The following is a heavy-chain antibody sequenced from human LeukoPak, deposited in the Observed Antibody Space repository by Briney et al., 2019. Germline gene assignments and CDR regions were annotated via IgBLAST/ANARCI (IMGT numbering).Heavy chain of an antibody. CDR2: ISAYNGNT. J-gene: IGHJ3*02. CDR1: GYTFNSYG. CDR3: ARVVSSGYYEAFDI. Sequence: ASVKVSCKASGYTFNSYGINWVRQAPGQGLEWMGWISAYNGNTNYAQKLQGRVTMTTDTSTSTAYMELRSLRSDDTAVYYCARVVSSGYYEAFDIWGQGTMVTVSS. D-gene: IGHD3-22*01. V-gene: IGHV1-18*01.